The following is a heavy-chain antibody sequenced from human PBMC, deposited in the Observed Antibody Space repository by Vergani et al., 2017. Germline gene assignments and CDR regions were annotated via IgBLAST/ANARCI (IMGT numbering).Heavy chain of an antibody. V-gene: IGHV1-69*01. J-gene: IGHJ3*02. CDR2: IIPIFGTA. Sequence: QVQLVQSGAEVKKPGSSVKVSCKASGGTFSSYAISWVRQAPGQGLEWMGGIIPIFGTANDAQKFQDRVTITADESTCTAYMELSSLRSEDTAVYYCASPRETSANWANDAFDIWGQGTMVTVSS. D-gene: IGHD7-27*01. CDR3: ASPRETSANWANDAFDI. CDR1: GGTFSSYA.